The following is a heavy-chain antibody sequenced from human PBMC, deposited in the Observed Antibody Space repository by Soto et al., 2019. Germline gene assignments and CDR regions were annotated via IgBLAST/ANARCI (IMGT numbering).Heavy chain of an antibody. CDR3: ADLFAGFDI. D-gene: IGHD3-10*02. CDR2: ITHDGSSA. Sequence: EVQVVESGGDLVQPGGSLRLSCVGSGFTFSSHWMHWVRQAPGKGLVWVAHITHDGSSATYADSVKGRSTISRDNAKNTLYLQMNTLRFEDTAVYYCADLFAGFDIWGQGTMVTVSS. J-gene: IGHJ3*02. CDR1: GFTFSSHW. V-gene: IGHV3-74*01.